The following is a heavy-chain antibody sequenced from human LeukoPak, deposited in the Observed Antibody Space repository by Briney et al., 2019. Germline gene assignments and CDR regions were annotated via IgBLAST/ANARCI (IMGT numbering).Heavy chain of an antibody. Sequence: SETLSLTCAVYGGSFSGYYWSWIRQPPGKGLEWIGEINHSGSTNYNTSLKSRVTISVDTSKNQCSLKLSSVTAADTAVYYCARRGYSYGYGRPIDYWGQGNLVTVSS. V-gene: IGHV4-34*01. CDR2: INHSGST. J-gene: IGHJ4*02. D-gene: IGHD5-18*01. CDR3: ARRGYSYGYGRPIDY. CDR1: GGSFSGYY.